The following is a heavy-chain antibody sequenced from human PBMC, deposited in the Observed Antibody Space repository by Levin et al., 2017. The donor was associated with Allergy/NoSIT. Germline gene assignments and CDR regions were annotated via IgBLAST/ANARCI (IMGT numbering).Heavy chain of an antibody. CDR2: INHSGST. CDR3: ARIRVGFRYYFDY. CDR1: GGSFSGYY. J-gene: IGHJ4*02. D-gene: IGHD3-3*02. V-gene: IGHV4-34*01. Sequence: SETLSLTCAVYGGSFSGYYWSWIRQPPGKGLEWIGEINHSGSTNYNPSLKSRVTISVDTSKNQFSLKLSSVTAADTAVYYCARIRVGFRYYFDYWGQGTLVTVSS.